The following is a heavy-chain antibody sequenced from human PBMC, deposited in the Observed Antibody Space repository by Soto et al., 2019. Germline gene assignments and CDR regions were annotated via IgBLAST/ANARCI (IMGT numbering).Heavy chain of an antibody. J-gene: IGHJ4*02. CDR1: GLTFSRYG. CDR3: AKGLVSGSQRGYFDY. Sequence: GGSLRLSCAASGLTFSRYGFHWVRQAPGKGLEWVAVISYDGSNKYYIDSVKGRFTISRDNSKNTTYLQMNSLRVEDTAVYYCAKGLVSGSQRGYFDYWGQGTVLTVSS. CDR2: ISYDGSNK. D-gene: IGHD1-26*01. V-gene: IGHV3-30*18.